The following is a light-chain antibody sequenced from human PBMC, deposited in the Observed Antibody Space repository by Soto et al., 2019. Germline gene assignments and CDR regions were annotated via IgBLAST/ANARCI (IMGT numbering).Light chain of an antibody. CDR2: GAS. V-gene: IGKV3-20*01. CDR1: QSVSNNY. CDR3: QQYGSSGT. Sequence: EIVLTQSPGTLSLSPGERATLSCRASQSVSNNYLAWSQQKPGQAPRLLIYGASNRATGTPDRFSGSGSGTDFTLTIRRLEPEDFAVYYCQQYGSSGTFGQGTKLDIK. J-gene: IGKJ1*01.